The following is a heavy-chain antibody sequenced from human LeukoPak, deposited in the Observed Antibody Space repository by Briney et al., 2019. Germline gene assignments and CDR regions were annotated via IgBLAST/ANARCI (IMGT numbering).Heavy chain of an antibody. CDR1: GFTVSSNY. V-gene: IGHV3-53*01. J-gene: IGHJ4*02. D-gene: IGHD6-19*01. CDR2: IYSGGST. Sequence: GGSLRLSCAASGFTVSSNYMSWVRQAPGKGLEWVSAIYSGGSTYYADSVKGRFTISRDNSKNTLYLQMNSLRAEDTAVYYCARDLRQAGWVFDYWGQGTLVTVSS. CDR3: ARDLRQAGWVFDY.